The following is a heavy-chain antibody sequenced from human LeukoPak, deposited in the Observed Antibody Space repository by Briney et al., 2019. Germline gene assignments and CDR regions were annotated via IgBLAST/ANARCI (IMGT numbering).Heavy chain of an antibody. CDR2: IYHSGST. CDR3: ARDQASGSSGWYPTFDY. CDR1: GYSISSGYY. J-gene: IGHJ4*02. V-gene: IGHV4-38-2*02. D-gene: IGHD6-19*01. Sequence: SETLSLTCAVSGYSISSGYYWGWIRQPPGKGLEWIGSIYHSGSTYYNPSLKSRVTISVDTSKNQFSLKLSSVTAADTAVYYCARDQASGSSGWYPTFDYWGQGTLVTVSS.